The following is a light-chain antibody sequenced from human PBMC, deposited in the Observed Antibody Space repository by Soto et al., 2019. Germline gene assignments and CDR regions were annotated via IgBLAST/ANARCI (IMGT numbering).Light chain of an antibody. J-gene: IGLJ2*01. CDR3: SSYTRSSTLV. V-gene: IGLV2-14*01. Sequence: QSALTQPASVSGSPGQSITISCTGTSSDVGGYNYVSWYQQHPGKAPKLMIYDVSNRPSGVSNRFSGSKSGNTASLTISGLQAEDEADYDCSSYTRSSTLVFGGGTKVTVL. CDR1: SSDVGGYNY. CDR2: DVS.